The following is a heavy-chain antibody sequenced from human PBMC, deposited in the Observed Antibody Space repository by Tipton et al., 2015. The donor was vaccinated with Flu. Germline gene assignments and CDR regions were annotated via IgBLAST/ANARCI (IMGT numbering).Heavy chain of an antibody. J-gene: IGHJ5*01. Sequence: TLSLTCTVSDYSSINSDYFWGWIQQPPGKGPEWIGSMYHSGRTYYNESLKGRVAMSLDTSKNQFSLKLRSVTAADTAVYYCARQPGIPAAGRIFWFDSWGQGILVTVSS. CDR2: MYHSGRT. V-gene: IGHV4-38-2*02. D-gene: IGHD6-13*01. CDR1: DYSSINSDYF. CDR3: ARQPGIPAAGRIFWFDS.